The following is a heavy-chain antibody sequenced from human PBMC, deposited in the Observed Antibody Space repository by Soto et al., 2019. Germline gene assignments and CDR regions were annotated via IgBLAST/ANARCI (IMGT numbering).Heavy chain of an antibody. CDR2: VYYSGST. CDR1: GGSVSSSSYY. CDR3: GRLAGLATISYYFDY. D-gene: IGHD3-9*01. Sequence: QLQLQESGPGLVKPSETLSLTCTVSGGSVSSSSYYWGWVRQPPGKGLEWIGSVYYSGSTYYNPSLGSRVTISVDKSKNQFSLKLMSLSAADTAVYYCGRLAGLATISYYFDYWGQGALVTVSS. V-gene: IGHV4-39*01. J-gene: IGHJ4*02.